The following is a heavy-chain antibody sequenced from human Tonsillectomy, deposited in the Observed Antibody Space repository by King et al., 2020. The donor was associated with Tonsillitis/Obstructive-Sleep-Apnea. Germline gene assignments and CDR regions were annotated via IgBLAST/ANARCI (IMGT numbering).Heavy chain of an antibody. CDR3: ARGYSSSSGVFDY. CDR1: GFTFSSYG. Sequence: VQLVESGGGVVQPGRSLRLSCAASGFTFSSYGMHWVRQAPGKGLEWVAVIWYDGSKKYYADSVKGRFTISRENSKNTLYLQMNSLRAEDTAVYYCARGYSSSSGVFDYWGQGTLVTVSS. D-gene: IGHD6-6*01. CDR2: IWYDGSKK. J-gene: IGHJ4*02. V-gene: IGHV3-33*01.